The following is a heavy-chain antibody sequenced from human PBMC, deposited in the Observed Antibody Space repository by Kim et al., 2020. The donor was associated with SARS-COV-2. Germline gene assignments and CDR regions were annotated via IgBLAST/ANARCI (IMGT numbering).Heavy chain of an antibody. Sequence: ASVKVSCKTSGDTSRKNGFNWMRQAPGQGLEWMVWISTKDGDTNYALKFQDRVMMTTDSSTTTVYMELRSLKSDDTAVYYCVRGTWGDINDYWGQGTLVTVSS. CDR1: GDTSRKNG. D-gene: IGHD3-16*01. V-gene: IGHV1-18*01. J-gene: IGHJ4*02. CDR2: ISTKDGDT. CDR3: VRGTWGDINDY.